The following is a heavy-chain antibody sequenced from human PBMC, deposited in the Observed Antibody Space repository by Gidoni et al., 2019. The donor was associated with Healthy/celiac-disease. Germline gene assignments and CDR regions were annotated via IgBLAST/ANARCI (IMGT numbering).Heavy chain of an antibody. J-gene: IGHJ4*02. CDR1: GFTVSSTY. CDR3: ARGLSEVVATIRPGIRRKYYFDY. CDR2: IYSGGST. V-gene: IGHV3-66*01. Sequence: EVQLVESGGGLVQPGGSLRLSCAASGFTVSSTYMSWVRQAPGKGLAWVSVIYSGGSTYYADSVKGRFTISRDNSKNTLYLQMNSLRAEDTAVYYCARGLSEVVATIRPGIRRKYYFDYWGQGTLVTVSS. D-gene: IGHD5-12*01.